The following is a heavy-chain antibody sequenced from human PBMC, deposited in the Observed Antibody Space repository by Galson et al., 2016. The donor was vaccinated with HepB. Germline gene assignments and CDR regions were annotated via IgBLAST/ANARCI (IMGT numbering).Heavy chain of an antibody. CDR2: TDLKSGFT. J-gene: IGHJ6*02. CDR1: GYPFTTYA. Sequence: SVKVSCKASGYPFTTYAINWVRQASGQGLEWLGWTDLKSGFTANAQKFQGRVTITSDTSISTAYMELSGLRTEDTAVYYCARAGTIGDGMDVWGQGTTVTVSS. D-gene: IGHD3-16*01. CDR3: ARAGTIGDGMDV. V-gene: IGHV1-8*01.